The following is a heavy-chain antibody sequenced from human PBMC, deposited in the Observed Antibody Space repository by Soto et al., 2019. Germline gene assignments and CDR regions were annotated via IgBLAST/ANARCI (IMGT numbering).Heavy chain of an antibody. CDR1: GFTFSSYA. D-gene: IGHD6-13*01. J-gene: IGHJ4*02. CDR3: AKRGYSSSWGGTYYFDY. CDR2: ISGSGGST. Sequence: EVQLLESGGGLVQPGGSLRLSCAASGFTFSSYAMSWVRQAPGKGLEWVSAISGSGGSTYYADSVKGRFTISRDNSKNTLYLQMNSLRAEVTAVYYCAKRGYSSSWGGTYYFDYWGQGTLVTVSS. V-gene: IGHV3-23*01.